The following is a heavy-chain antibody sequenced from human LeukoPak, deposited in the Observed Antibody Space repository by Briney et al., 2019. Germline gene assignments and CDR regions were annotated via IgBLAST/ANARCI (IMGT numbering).Heavy chain of an antibody. CDR2: IYWDDDK. D-gene: IGHD1-26*01. J-gene: IGHJ4*02. V-gene: IGHV2-5*02. Sequence: SGPTLVKPTQTLTLTCTFSGFSLNTSGVGVGWIRQPPGKALERLALIYWDDDKRYNPSLKSRLTITKDTSKNQILLTMTNMDPVDTATYYCAHRRRLISASFFFDYWGQGTLVTVSS. CDR3: AHRRRLISASFFFDY. CDR1: GFSLNTSGVG.